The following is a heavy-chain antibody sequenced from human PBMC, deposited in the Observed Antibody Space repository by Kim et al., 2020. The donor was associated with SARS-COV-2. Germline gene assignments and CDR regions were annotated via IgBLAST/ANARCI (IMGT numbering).Heavy chain of an antibody. Sequence: NPSLKSRVTISVDTSKNQFSLKLSSVTAADTAVYYCARAYGDYRSNWFDPWGQGTLVTVSS. V-gene: IGHV4-61*02. D-gene: IGHD4-17*01. J-gene: IGHJ5*02. CDR3: ARAYGDYRSNWFDP.